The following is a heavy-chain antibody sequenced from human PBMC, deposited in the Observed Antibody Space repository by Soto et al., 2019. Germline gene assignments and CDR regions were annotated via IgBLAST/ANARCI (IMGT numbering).Heavy chain of an antibody. CDR1: GFTVSSNY. Sequence: EVQLVESGGGLVQPGGSLRLSCAASGFTVSSNYLSWVRQAPGKGLEWVSVIYSGGNTYYADSVKGRFTISRHNSKNTLYLQMNSLRAEDTAMYYCASYSGTRGFDYWGQGTLVTVSS. J-gene: IGHJ4*02. CDR3: ASYSGTRGFDY. CDR2: IYSGGNT. D-gene: IGHD1-1*01. V-gene: IGHV3-53*04.